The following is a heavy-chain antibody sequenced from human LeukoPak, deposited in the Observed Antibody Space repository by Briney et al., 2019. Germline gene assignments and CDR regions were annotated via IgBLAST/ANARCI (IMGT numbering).Heavy chain of an antibody. CDR3: ARDCSGDSCYSGYDY. V-gene: IGHV1-2*06. Sequence: ASVKVSCKASGYTFTGYYMHWVRQAPGQGLEWMGRINPNSGGTNYAQKFQGRVTMTRDTSISTAYMELSRLRSDDTAVYYCARDCSGDSCYSGYDYWGQGTLVTVSS. D-gene: IGHD2-15*01. CDR1: GYTFTGYY. CDR2: INPNSGGT. J-gene: IGHJ4*02.